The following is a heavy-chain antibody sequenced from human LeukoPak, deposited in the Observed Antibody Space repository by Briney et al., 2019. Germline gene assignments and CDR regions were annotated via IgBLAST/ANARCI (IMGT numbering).Heavy chain of an antibody. CDR3: ARDKGTYNFYYYMDV. Sequence: GASVKVSCKASGYTFTTYGISWVRQAPGQGLEWMGWISAYNGDTNYAQRLQGRVTMTTDTSTSTAYMELRSLRSDDTAVYYCARDKGTYNFYYYMDVWGKGTTVTVSS. V-gene: IGHV1-18*01. J-gene: IGHJ6*03. CDR2: ISAYNGDT. D-gene: IGHD3-10*01. CDR1: GYTFTTYG.